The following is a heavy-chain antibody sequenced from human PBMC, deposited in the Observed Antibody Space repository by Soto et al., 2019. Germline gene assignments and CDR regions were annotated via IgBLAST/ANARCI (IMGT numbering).Heavy chain of an antibody. J-gene: IGHJ6*02. V-gene: IGHV3-30-3*01. CDR2: ISYDGSNK. D-gene: IGHD3-10*01. CDR1: GFTFSSYA. CDR3: ARVLHRPIGLVVHRWGMDV. Sequence: QVQLVESGGGVVQPGRSLRLSCAASGFTFSSYAMHWVRQAPGKGLEWVAVISYDGSNKYYADSVKGRFTISRDNSKNXLXXQMHSLRAEDTAVYYCARVLHRPIGLVVHRWGMDVWGQGTTVTVSS.